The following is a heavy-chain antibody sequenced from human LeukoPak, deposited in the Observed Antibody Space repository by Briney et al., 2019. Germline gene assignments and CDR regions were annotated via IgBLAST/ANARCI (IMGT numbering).Heavy chain of an antibody. CDR3: ARERETYNDY. Sequence: GESLRLSCAVSGFTFSTFWMTWVRQAPGKGVEWVDNIKRDGSETYYVASVRGRFTISRDNAKNSLYLQMNSLRAEDTAVYFCARERETYNDYWGQGTLVTVSS. V-gene: IGHV3-7*01. CDR1: GFTFSTFW. D-gene: IGHD1-1*01. CDR2: IKRDGSET. J-gene: IGHJ4*02.